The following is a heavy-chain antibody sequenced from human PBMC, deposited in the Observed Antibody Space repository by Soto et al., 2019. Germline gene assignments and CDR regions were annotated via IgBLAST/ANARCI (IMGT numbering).Heavy chain of an antibody. V-gene: IGHV4-59*08. D-gene: IGHD2-15*01. CDR3: ARQISCSGGSCLYAFDI. Sequence: SETLPRTCTVSGGSISSYYWSWIRQPPGKGLEWIGYIYYSGSTNYNPSLKSRVTISVDTSKNQFSLKLSSVTAADTAVYYCARQISCSGGSCLYAFDIWGQGTMVTVSS. CDR2: IYYSGST. CDR1: GGSISSYY. J-gene: IGHJ3*02.